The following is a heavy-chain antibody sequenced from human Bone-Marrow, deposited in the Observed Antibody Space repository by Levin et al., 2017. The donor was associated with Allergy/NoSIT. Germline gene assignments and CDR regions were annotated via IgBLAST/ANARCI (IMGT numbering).Heavy chain of an antibody. D-gene: IGHD6-13*01. J-gene: IGHJ4*02. CDR2: MNPNSGNT. V-gene: IGHV1-8*01. Sequence: GESLKISCKASGYTFTSYDINWVRQATGQGLEWMGWMNPNSGNTGYAQKFQGRVTMTRNTSISTAYMELSSLRSEDTAVYYCARRGIAAAGLDYWGQGTLVTVSS. CDR1: GYTFTSYD. CDR3: ARRGIAAAGLDY.